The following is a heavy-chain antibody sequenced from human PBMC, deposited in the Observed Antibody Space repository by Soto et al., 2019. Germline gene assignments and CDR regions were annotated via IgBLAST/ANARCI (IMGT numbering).Heavy chain of an antibody. CDR3: ANSFFPEATLDY. V-gene: IGHV4-4*07. CDR2: IYSSGTT. J-gene: IGHJ4*02. D-gene: IGHD3-3*02. CDR1: GGSISSYY. Sequence: SETLSLTCTVTGGSISSYYWTWIRQPAGKGLEWSGRIYSSGTTNYNPSLKSRVTMSVDTSKNQFSLKLNSGTAAETAIYYCANSFFPEATLDYWGRGTLVTVSS.